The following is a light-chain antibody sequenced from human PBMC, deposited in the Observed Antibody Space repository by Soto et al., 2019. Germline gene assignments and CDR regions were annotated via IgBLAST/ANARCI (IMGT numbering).Light chain of an antibody. CDR2: LAS. V-gene: IGKV2-28*01. Sequence: DTVVTQSPLSLPVTPGEPASISCRSSQSLLHINGYNYLDWYLQKPGQSPQLLTYLASNRASGVPDRFSGSGSGTDFTLKISRVEAEDFGVYYCIQTLQTPLTFGGGTKVDIK. CDR1: QSLLHINGYNY. J-gene: IGKJ4*01. CDR3: IQTLQTPLT.